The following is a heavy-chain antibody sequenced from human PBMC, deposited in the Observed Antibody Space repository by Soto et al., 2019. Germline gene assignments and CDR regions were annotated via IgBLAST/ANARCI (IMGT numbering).Heavy chain of an antibody. V-gene: IGHV3-21*02. Sequence: EVQLVESGGGLVKPGGSLRLSCVASGFTFSTYTMSWVRQAPGKGLEWLSSIGTSTSYIYYANSVKGRFTISRDNAKNSVLPQMDCLRAEDTAMYYCARAAFTLSTISAFPHGGQGTLVTVSS. J-gene: IGHJ4*02. CDR1: GFTFSTYT. CDR2: IGTSTSYI. CDR3: ARAAFTLSTISAFPH. D-gene: IGHD5-12*01.